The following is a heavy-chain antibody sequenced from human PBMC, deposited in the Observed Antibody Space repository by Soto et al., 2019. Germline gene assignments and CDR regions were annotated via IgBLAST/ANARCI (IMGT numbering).Heavy chain of an antibody. CDR2: ISAYYGDT. D-gene: IGHD2-15*01. J-gene: IGHJ5*01. CDR1: GYTFTTYG. V-gene: IGHV1-18*01. Sequence: QVQVVQSANEVKRPGASVKVSCKASGYTFTTYGISWVRQAPGQGLEWMGWISAYYGDTTYAPEVHGRVTLTSVISTNPAYMELRTLRLDCAAMCFCVRASEPSRTIVTLASWGQGPLVRFSS. CDR3: VRASEPSRTIVTLAS.